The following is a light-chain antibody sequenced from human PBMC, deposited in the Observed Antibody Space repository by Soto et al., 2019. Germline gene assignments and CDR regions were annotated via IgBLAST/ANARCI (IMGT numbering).Light chain of an antibody. Sequence: QSVLTQPASVSGSPGQSITISCTGTSSDVGGYNYVSWYQQHPGKAPKLMIYDVSNRPSGVSNRISGYKSGNTASLTISGLQAEDEADYYCSSYTSSSTLLYVFGTGTKLTVL. V-gene: IGLV2-14*03. CDR1: SSDVGGYNY. CDR3: SSYTSSSTLLYV. J-gene: IGLJ1*01. CDR2: DVS.